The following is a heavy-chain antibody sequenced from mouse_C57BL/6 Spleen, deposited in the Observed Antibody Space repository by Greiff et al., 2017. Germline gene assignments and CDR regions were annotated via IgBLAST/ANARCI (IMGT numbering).Heavy chain of an antibody. J-gene: IGHJ2*01. D-gene: IGHD2-4*01. V-gene: IGHV1-55*01. CDR2: IYPGSGST. CDR3: AREEDYDVGY. CDR1: GYTFTSYW. Sequence: QVQLQQPGAELVKPGASVKMSCKASGYTFTSYWITWVKQRPGQGLEWIGDIYPGSGSTNYNEKFKSKATLTVDTSSSTAYMQLSSLTSEDYGVYYCAREEDYDVGYWGQGTTLTVSS.